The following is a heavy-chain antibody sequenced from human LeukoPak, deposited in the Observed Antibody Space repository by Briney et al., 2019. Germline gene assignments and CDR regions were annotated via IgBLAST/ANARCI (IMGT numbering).Heavy chain of an antibody. Sequence: GASVKVSCKASGGTFSSYAISWVRQAPGQGLEWMGWISAYNGNTNYAQKLQGRVTMTTDTSTSTAYMELRSLTSDDTAVYYCARGDGGYDFFDYWGQGTLVTVSS. V-gene: IGHV1-18*01. J-gene: IGHJ4*02. CDR3: ARGDGGYDFFDY. D-gene: IGHD5-12*01. CDR1: GGTFSSYA. CDR2: ISAYNGNT.